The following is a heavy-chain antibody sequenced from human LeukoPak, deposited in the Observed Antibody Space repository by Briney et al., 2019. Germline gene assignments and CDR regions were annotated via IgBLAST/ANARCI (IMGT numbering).Heavy chain of an antibody. D-gene: IGHD3-3*01. CDR3: AVQVRDFGVVIGSVPY. J-gene: IGHJ4*02. CDR2: IYYSGST. V-gene: IGHV4-39*01. CDR1: GGSIRISSYY. Sequence: PSETLSLTCTVSGGSIRISSYYWGWIRQPPGKGLEWIGSIYYSGSTYYNPSLKSRVTISIDTSKNQFSLKLSSVTAADTAVYYCAVQVRDFGVVIGSVPYWGQGTLVTVSS.